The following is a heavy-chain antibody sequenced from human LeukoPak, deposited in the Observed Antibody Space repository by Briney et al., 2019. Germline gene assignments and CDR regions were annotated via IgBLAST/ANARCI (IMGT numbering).Heavy chain of an antibody. D-gene: IGHD3-10*02. CDR3: AELGITMIGGV. CDR1: GFTTSDNY. V-gene: IGHV3-11*04. J-gene: IGHJ6*04. Sequence: GGSLRLSCAASGFTTSDNYITWGREAPGKGLERVSYISSSGSNIYYGDSVKCRFTISRANAKNSLYLQMNSMRAEDTAVYYCAELGITMIGGVWGKGTTVTISS. CDR2: ISSSGSNI.